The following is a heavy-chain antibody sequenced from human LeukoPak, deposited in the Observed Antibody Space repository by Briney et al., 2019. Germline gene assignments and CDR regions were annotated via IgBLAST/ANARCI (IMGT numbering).Heavy chain of an antibody. J-gene: IGHJ4*02. CDR2: INPSSGTT. CDR3: AREFYYDSSGFDY. CDR1: GYTFTNYY. V-gene: IGHV1-46*01. Sequence: ASVKVSCKASGYTFTNYYMVWVRQAPGQGLEWMGIINPSSGTTNYAQKFQGRVTMTRDMSTSTVYMELSSLRSEDTAVYYCAREFYYDSSGFDYWGQGTLVTVSS. D-gene: IGHD3-22*01.